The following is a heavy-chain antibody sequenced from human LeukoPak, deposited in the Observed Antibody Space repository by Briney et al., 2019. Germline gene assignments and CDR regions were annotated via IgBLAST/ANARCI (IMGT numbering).Heavy chain of an antibody. Sequence: ASVKVSCKASGYTFTSYDINWVRQATGQGLEWMGWMNPNSGNTGYAQKFQGRVTITRNTSISTAYMELSRLRSDDTAVYYCARDPVPRYYDILTGYHNWFDPWGQGTLVTVSS. D-gene: IGHD3-9*01. CDR1: GYTFTSYD. CDR3: ARDPVPRYYDILTGYHNWFDP. V-gene: IGHV1-8*03. CDR2: MNPNSGNT. J-gene: IGHJ5*02.